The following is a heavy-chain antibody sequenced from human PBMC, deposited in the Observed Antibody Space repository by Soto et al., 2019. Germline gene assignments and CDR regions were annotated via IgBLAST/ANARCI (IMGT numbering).Heavy chain of an antibody. V-gene: IGHV3-21*06. J-gene: IGHJ3*02. D-gene: IGHD2-21*02. CDR3: AREGPILMTAIDAFDI. Sequence: EVRLVESGGGLVKPGGSLRLSCTASGFTFSRYSMNWFRQAPGKGLEWISSITSTSSHIYYTDSLKGRFTISRDNANDSLYLQMNSLRAEDTAVYFCAREGPILMTAIDAFDIWGQGTMVTVSS. CDR1: GFTFSRYS. CDR2: ITSTSSHI.